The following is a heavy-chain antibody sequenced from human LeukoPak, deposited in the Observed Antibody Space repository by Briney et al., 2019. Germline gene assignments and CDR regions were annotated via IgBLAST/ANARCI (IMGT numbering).Heavy chain of an antibody. Sequence: SETLSLTCTVSGGSISNYYWSWIRQPPGKGLEWIGYIYYSGSTNYNPSLKSRVSISVDTSKNQFSLKLSSVTAADTAVYYCARDIGWGWFDPWGQGTLVTVSS. D-gene: IGHD2-2*03. V-gene: IGHV4-59*01. CDR3: ARDIGWGWFDP. CDR2: IYYSGST. J-gene: IGHJ5*02. CDR1: GGSISNYY.